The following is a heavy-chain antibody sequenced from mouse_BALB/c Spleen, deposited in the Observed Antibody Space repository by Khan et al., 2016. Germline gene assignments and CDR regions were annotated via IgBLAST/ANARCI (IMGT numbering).Heavy chain of an antibody. J-gene: IGHJ2*01. Sequence: QVQLKESGAELAKPGASVKMSCKASGYTFTSYWMHWVKQRPGQGLEWIGYINPSTGYTEYNQKFKDKATLTADKSSSTAYMQLSSLTSEDSAVYYWASYYGSSPYFDYWGQGTTLTVSS. CDR1: GYTFTSYW. V-gene: IGHV1-7*01. D-gene: IGHD1-1*01. CDR3: ASYYGSSPYFDY. CDR2: INPSTGYT.